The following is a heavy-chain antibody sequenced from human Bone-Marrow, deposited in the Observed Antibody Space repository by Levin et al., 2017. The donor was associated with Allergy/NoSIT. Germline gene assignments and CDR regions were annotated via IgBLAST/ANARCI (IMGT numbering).Heavy chain of an antibody. CDR1: GGSISSSNW. Sequence: PSQTLSLTCAVSGGSISSSNWWSWVRQPPGKGLEWIGEIYHSGSTNYNPSLKSRVTISVDKSKNQFSLKLSSVTAADTAVYYCARAVGYGGSDLDYWGQGTLVTVSS. V-gene: IGHV4-4*02. D-gene: IGHD4/OR15-4a*01. J-gene: IGHJ4*02. CDR3: ARAVGYGGSDLDY. CDR2: IYHSGST.